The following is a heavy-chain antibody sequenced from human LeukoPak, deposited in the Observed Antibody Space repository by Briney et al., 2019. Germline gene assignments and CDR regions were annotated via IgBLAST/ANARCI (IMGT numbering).Heavy chain of an antibody. D-gene: IGHD2-21*02. Sequence: SETLSLTCTVSGGSISSGGYYWSWIRQHPGKGLEWIGYIYYSGSTYYNPSLKSRVTISVDTSKNQFSLKLSSVTAADTAVYYRARTVVTATQYYFDYWGQGTLVTVSS. CDR3: ARTVVTATQYYFDY. CDR1: GGSISSGGYY. CDR2: IYYSGST. J-gene: IGHJ4*02. V-gene: IGHV4-31*03.